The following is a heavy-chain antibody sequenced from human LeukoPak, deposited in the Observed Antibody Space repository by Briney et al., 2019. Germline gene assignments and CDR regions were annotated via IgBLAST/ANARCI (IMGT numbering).Heavy chain of an antibody. CDR1: GFTFSSYS. Sequence: GGSLRLSCAASGFTFSSYSMNWVRQAPGKGLERVSYISSSSSTIYYADSVKGRFTISRDNAKNSLYLQMNSLRAEDTAVYYCARRSGYLSYYYYYYMDVWGKGTTVTVSS. D-gene: IGHD3-3*01. CDR2: ISSSSSTI. V-gene: IGHV3-48*04. CDR3: ARRSGYLSYYYYYYMDV. J-gene: IGHJ6*03.